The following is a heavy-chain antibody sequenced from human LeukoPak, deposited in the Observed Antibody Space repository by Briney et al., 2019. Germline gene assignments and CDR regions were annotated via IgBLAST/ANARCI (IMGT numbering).Heavy chain of an antibody. CDR3: ARNSGDL. CDR1: GASISTFY. CDR2: TYSSGSN. Sequence: SETLSLTCTVSGASISTFYWSWVRQPAGKGLECIGRTYSSGSNTCNPSLQSRVTMSVDTSKNQFSLKMNSVTAADTAVYYCARNSGDLWGQGTLVTVSS. V-gene: IGHV4-4*07. D-gene: IGHD1-26*01. J-gene: IGHJ5*02.